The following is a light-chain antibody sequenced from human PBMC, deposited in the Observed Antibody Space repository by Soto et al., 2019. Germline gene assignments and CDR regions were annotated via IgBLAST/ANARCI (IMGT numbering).Light chain of an antibody. CDR2: RNN. CDR3: AAWDDSLSGGV. J-gene: IGLJ1*01. CDR1: SSNIGSNY. V-gene: IGLV1-47*01. Sequence: QSVLTQPPSASGTPGQRVTISCSGSSSNIGSNYVYWYQQLPGTAPKLLIYRNNQRPSGVPDRFSGSKSGTSASLAISGLRSEDGADYYCAAWDDSLSGGVFGTGTKLTVL.